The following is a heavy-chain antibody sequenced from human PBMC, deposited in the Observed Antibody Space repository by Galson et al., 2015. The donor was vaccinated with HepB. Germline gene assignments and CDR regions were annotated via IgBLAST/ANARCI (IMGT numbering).Heavy chain of an antibody. CDR1: GYMFSNYG. J-gene: IGHJ5*01. Sequence: SVKVSCKASGYMFSNYGFSWVRQAPGQGLEWMGWISAYNGNTNYAQRLQGRVTMTTDTSTTTVYMELRSLRSDDTAVYYCARKGCTGGRCYADERNWFDSWDQGTLVTVSS. CDR3: ARKGCTGGRCYADERNWFDS. D-gene: IGHD2-15*01. CDR2: ISAYNGNT. V-gene: IGHV1-18*04.